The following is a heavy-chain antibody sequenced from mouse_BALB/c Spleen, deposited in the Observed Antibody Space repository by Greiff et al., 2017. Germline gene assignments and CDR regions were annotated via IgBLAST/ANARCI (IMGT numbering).Heavy chain of an antibody. D-gene: IGHD2-12*01. CDR1: GYTFTSYW. V-gene: IGHV1S127*01. CDR2: IDPSISET. J-gene: IGHJ3*01. CDR3: ASRVGSYYAWFAY. Sequence: QVQLQQSGPELVRPGASVKMSCKASGYTFTSYWMHWVKQRPGQGLEWIGMIDPSISETRLNQKFKDKATLNVDKTSNTAYMQLSSLTSEDSAVYYCASRVGSYYAWFAYWGQGTLVTVSA.